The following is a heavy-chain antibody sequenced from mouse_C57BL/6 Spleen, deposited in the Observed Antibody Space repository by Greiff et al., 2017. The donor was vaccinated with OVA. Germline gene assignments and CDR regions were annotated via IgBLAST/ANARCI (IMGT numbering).Heavy chain of an antibody. J-gene: IGHJ3*01. CDR2: IDPETGGT. CDR1: GYTFTDYE. D-gene: IGHD2-4*01. Sequence: VKLMESGAELVRPGASVTLSCKASGYTFTDYEMHWVKQTPVHGLEWIGAIDPETGGTAYNQKFKGKAILTADKSSSTAYMELRSLTSEDSAVYYCTGDYLAWFAYWGQGTLVTVSA. CDR3: TGDYLAWFAY. V-gene: IGHV1-15*01.